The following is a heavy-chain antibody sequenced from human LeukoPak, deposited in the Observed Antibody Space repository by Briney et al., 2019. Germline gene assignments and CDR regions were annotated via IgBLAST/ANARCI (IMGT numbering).Heavy chain of an antibody. D-gene: IGHD6-6*01. Sequence: GASVKVSCKASGYTFTGYHMHWVRQAPGQGLEWMGSMNPNSGGTQYVQKFQGRVTMTRDTSISTAYMEVSSLRSDDTAVYYCARGSGIVEAARHGNDYWGQGTLSPSPQ. CDR2: MNPNSGGT. CDR3: ARGSGIVEAARHGNDY. J-gene: IGHJ4*02. V-gene: IGHV1-2*02. CDR1: GYTFTGYH.